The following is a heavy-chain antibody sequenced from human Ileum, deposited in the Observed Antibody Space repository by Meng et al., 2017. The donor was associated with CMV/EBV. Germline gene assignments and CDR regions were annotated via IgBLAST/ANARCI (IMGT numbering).Heavy chain of an antibody. D-gene: IGHD5-24*01. CDR2: INHSGST. V-gene: IGHV4-34*01. J-gene: IGHJ6*02. CDR3: AGLQWGGRSYYYYYGMDV. CDR1: GGSFSGYY. Sequence: SETLSLTCAVYGGSFSGYYWSWIRQPPGKGLEWIGEINHSGSTNYNPSLKSRVTISVETSKNQFSLRLSSVTAADTAVYNCAGLQWGGRSYYYYYGMDVWGQGTTVTVSS.